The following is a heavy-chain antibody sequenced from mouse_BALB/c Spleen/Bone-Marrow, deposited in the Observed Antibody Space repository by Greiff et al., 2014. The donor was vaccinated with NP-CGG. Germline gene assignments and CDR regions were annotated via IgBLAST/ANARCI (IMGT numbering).Heavy chain of an antibody. CDR3: VRSDY. CDR2: INPSTGYT. CDR1: GYTFTTHW. V-gene: IGHV1-7*01. Sequence: QVQLQQAGTELAKPGASVKMSCKASGYTFTTHWMHWGKQRPGQGLEWIGYINPSTGYTDYNQKFKDKATLTADKSSSTAYMQLISLTSEDSAVYYCVRSDYWGQGTTLTVSS. J-gene: IGHJ2*01.